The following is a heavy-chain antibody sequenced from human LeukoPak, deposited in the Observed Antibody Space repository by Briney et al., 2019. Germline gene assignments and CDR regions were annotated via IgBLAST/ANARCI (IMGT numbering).Heavy chain of an antibody. J-gene: IGHJ6*02. CDR2: IIPILGIA. Sequence: SVKVSCKASGGTFSSYAISWVRQAPGQGLEWMGRIIPILGIANYAQKFQGRVTITADKSTSTAYMELSSLRSEDTAVYYCARDCGGDCYLSFRYYYGMDVWGRGTTVTVSS. V-gene: IGHV1-69*04. CDR3: ARDCGGDCYLSFRYYYGMDV. CDR1: GGTFSSYA. D-gene: IGHD2-21*02.